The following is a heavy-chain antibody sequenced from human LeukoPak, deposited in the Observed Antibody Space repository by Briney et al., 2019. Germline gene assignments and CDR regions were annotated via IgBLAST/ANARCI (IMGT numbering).Heavy chain of an antibody. CDR1: GYTFSGYY. V-gene: IGHV1-2*02. J-gene: IGHJ5*02. CDR2: INPNSGGT. Sequence: ASVKVSCKASGYTFSGYYLHWVRQAPGQGLEWMGWINPNSGGTNSAQKLQGRVTITTDTSTTAAYMELRSLRSDDTAVYYCARVSSVLVGATNRLDNWFDPWGQGTLVTVSS. CDR3: ARVSSVLVGATNRLDNWFDP. D-gene: IGHD1-26*01.